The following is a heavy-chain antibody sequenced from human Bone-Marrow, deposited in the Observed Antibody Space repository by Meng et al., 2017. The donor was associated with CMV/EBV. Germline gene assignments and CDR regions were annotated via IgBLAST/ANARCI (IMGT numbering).Heavy chain of an antibody. J-gene: IGHJ4*02. CDR3: ARGRGMVRGVITY. D-gene: IGHD3-10*01. CDR2: INHSGST. Sequence: CAVYGGSFSGYYWSWIRQPPGKGLEWIGEINHSGSTNYNPSLKSRVAISVDTSKNQFSLKLSSVTAADTAVYYCARGRGMVRGVITYWGQGTLVTVSS. V-gene: IGHV4-34*01. CDR1: GGSFSGYY.